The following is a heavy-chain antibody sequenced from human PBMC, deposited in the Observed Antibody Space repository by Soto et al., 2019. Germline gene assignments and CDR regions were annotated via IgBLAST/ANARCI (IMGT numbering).Heavy chain of an antibody. J-gene: IGHJ4*02. V-gene: IGHV4-59*01. D-gene: IGHD3-9*01. CDR2: IYYSGST. Sequence: SETLSLTCTVSGGSISSYYWSWVRQPPGKGLEWIGYIYYSGSTNYNPSLKSRVTISVDTSKNQFSLKLSSVTAADTAVYYCARGGDYDILTGYYQPFDYWGQGTLVTVSS. CDR1: GGSISSYY. CDR3: ARGGDYDILTGYYQPFDY.